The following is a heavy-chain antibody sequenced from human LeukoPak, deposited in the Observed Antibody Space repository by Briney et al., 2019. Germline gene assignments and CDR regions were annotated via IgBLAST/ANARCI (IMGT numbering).Heavy chain of an antibody. D-gene: IGHD3-22*01. V-gene: IGHV1-2*02. Sequence: ASVKVSCTASGYTFTGYYMHWVRQAPGQGLEWMGWINPNSGGTNYAQKFQGRVTMTRDTSISTAYMELSRLRSDDTAVYYCAREGGGYYPYYFDYWGQGTLVTVSS. CDR2: INPNSGGT. J-gene: IGHJ4*02. CDR1: GYTFTGYY. CDR3: AREGGGYYPYYFDY.